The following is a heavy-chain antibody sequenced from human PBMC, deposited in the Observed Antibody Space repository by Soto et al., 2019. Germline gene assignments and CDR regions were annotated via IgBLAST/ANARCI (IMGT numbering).Heavy chain of an antibody. D-gene: IGHD2-8*02. CDR3: ARDRGTGGDAVDI. V-gene: IGHV1-2*04. CDR2: INPNSGGT. Sequence: ASVKVSCKASGYTFTGYYMHWVRQAPGQGLEWMGWINPNSGGTNYAQKFQGWVTMTRDTSISTAYMELSRLRADDTAVYYCARDRGTGGDAVDIWGQGTMVTVSS. CDR1: GYTFTGYY. J-gene: IGHJ3*02.